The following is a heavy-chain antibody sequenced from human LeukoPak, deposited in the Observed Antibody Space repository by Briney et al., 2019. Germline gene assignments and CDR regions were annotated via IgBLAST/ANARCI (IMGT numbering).Heavy chain of an antibody. Sequence: GGSLRLSCVDSGFTFSSYSMNWVRQAPGKGLEWVSYISSRSTTIYYADSVKGRFIISRDNAKNSLYLQMISLRDEDTAVYYCARDKGFAFDIWGQGTMVTVSS. CDR2: ISSRSTTI. CDR3: ARDKGFAFDI. V-gene: IGHV3-48*02. J-gene: IGHJ3*02. CDR1: GFTFSSYS.